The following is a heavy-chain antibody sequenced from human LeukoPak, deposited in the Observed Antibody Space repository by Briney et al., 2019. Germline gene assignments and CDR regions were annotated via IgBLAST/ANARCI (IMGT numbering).Heavy chain of an antibody. CDR1: GGSISSGGYY. V-gene: IGHV4-31*03. CDR3: ARGTYCSGGSCYDL. Sequence: SETLSLTCNVSGGSISSGGYYWSWIRQHPGKGLEWIGYIYYSGSTYYNPSLKSRVTISVDTSKNQFSLKLSSVTAADTAVYYCARGTYCSGGSCYDLWGQGTLVTVSS. J-gene: IGHJ4*02. D-gene: IGHD2-15*01. CDR2: IYYSGST.